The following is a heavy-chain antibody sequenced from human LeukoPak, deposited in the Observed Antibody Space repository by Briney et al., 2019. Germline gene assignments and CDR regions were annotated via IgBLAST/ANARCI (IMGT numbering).Heavy chain of an antibody. CDR1: GCSISSYY. V-gene: IGHV4-59*01. J-gene: IGHJ4*02. D-gene: IGHD3-10*01. CDR2: IYYSGST. CDR3: ARVGSFPPHFDY. Sequence: PSETLSLTCTVSGCSISSYYWSWIRQPPGKGLDWIGYIYYSGSTNYNHSLKSRVTISVDTSKNQFSLKLSSVTAADTAVYYCARVGSFPPHFDYWGQGTLVTVSS.